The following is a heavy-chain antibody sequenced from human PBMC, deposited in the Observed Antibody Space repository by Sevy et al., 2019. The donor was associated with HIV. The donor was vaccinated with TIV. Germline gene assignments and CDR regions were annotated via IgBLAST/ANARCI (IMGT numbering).Heavy chain of an antibody. CDR3: ARQGGIVDRAFDY. CDR2: MYSSGNT. D-gene: IGHD2-21*01. J-gene: IGHJ4*02. Sequence: SETLSLTCTVSGGSISSSSYDWGWIRQPPGKGLEWIGSMYSSGNTYYNPSLKSRVTIFVDTSKNQISLKLTSVTAAVTAVYYCARQGGIVDRAFDYWGQGTLVTVSS. CDR1: GGSISSSSYD. V-gene: IGHV4-39*01.